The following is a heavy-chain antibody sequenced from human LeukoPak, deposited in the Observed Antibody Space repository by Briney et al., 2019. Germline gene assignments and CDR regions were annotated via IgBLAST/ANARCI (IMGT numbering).Heavy chain of an antibody. V-gene: IGHV3-21*01. D-gene: IGHD5-18*01. CDR2: ISSSSNYI. J-gene: IGHJ6*03. CDR1: GFTFSSYS. Sequence: GSLRRSCAASGFTFSSYSMNWVRQAPGKGLEWVSSISSSSNYIYYADSVKGRFTISKDNAKNSLYLQMNSLRAEDTAVYYCARPPTAMAYYYYYYMDVWGKGTTVTVSS. CDR3: ARPPTAMAYYYYYYMDV.